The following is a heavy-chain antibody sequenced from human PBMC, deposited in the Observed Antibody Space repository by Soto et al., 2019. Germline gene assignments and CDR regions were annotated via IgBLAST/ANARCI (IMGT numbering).Heavy chain of an antibody. V-gene: IGHV3-9*02. CDR2: INGNGGTT. D-gene: IGHD3-9*01. CDR1: GFNSDDYA. CDR3: AKDHDVLPGPSAFFGLDV. Sequence: GGSLRLCCAASGFNSDDYAIHGVRQAPGRGLEWVSGINGNGGTTAYADSVKGRFTISRDNARKSVYLQMDSLRLEDTALYYCAKDHDVLPGPSAFFGLDVWGQGTTVTVSS. J-gene: IGHJ6*02.